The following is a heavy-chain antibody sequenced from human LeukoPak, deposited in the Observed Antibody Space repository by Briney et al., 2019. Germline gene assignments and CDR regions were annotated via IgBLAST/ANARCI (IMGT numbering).Heavy chain of an antibody. Sequence: SETLSLTCTGSGGSLSSYYWSWVREPPGKGLEWIGYIYTSGSTNYNPSLKSRVTISVDTSKNQFSLKLSSVTAADTAVYYCARHYYMDVWGKGTTVTVSS. V-gene: IGHV4-4*09. CDR1: GGSLSSYY. CDR2: IYTSGST. J-gene: IGHJ6*03. CDR3: ARHYYMDV.